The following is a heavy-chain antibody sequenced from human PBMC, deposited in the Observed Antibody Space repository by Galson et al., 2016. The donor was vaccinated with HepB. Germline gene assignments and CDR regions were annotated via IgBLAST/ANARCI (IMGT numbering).Heavy chain of an antibody. V-gene: IGHV2-5*01. J-gene: IGHJ4*02. CDR3: AHAARQYDFRSGYYWDFDY. CDR2: IYWNGDE. D-gene: IGHD3-3*01. CDR1: GFSFRTRGVG. Sequence: PALVKPTQTLTLTCSFSGFSFRTRGVGVGWIRQPPGKALEWLSLIYWNGDEHYSPNLKSRLTVTKDTSRNQVVLTMTNMAPVDTGTYYCAHAARQYDFRSGYYWDFDYWGQGTLVAVSS.